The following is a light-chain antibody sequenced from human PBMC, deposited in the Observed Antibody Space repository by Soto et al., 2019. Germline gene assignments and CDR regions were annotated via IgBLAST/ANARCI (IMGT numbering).Light chain of an antibody. CDR3: QPYNNWPLT. Sequence: GMTQSPAALSVYPGERVTLSCRASQSVRSNLAWYQQKPGQSPRLLIYDTSTRATGVPARFSGSRSGPEFTLTINSLQSEDFAIYYCQPYNNWPLTFGGGTKVDI. V-gene: IGKV3-15*01. CDR1: QSVRSN. J-gene: IGKJ4*01. CDR2: DTS.